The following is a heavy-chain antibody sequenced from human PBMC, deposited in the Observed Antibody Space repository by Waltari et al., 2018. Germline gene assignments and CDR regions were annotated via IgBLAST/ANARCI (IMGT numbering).Heavy chain of an antibody. CDR2: ISGSVGRT. J-gene: IGHJ4*02. Sequence: EVQLLESGGGLVQPGGSLRLSCAASGFTFSSYAMSWVRQAPGKGLEWVSAISGSVGRTYDADSVKGRFTISRDNAKNTLYLQMNSLRAEDTAVYYCAKGGGFFGRPLDYWGQGTLVTVSS. V-gene: IGHV3-23*01. CDR1: GFTFSSYA. CDR3: AKGGGFFGRPLDY. D-gene: IGHD3-10*01.